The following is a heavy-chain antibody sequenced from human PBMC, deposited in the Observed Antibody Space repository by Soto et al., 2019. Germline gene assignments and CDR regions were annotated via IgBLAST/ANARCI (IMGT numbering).Heavy chain of an antibody. J-gene: IGHJ3*02. Sequence: GASVKVSCKVSGYTLTELSMHWVRQAPGKGLEWMGGFDPEDGETIYAQKFQGRVTMTRNTSISTAYMELSSLRSEDTAVYYCAGPSKYSSSSYAFDIWGQGTMVTVSS. V-gene: IGHV1-24*01. CDR1: GYTLTELS. CDR2: FDPEDGET. CDR3: AGPSKYSSSSYAFDI. D-gene: IGHD6-6*01.